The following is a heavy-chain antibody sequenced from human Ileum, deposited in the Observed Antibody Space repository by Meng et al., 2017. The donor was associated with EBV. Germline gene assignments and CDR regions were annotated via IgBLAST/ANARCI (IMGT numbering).Heavy chain of an antibody. Sequence: HEPGVGLVSPSATLSLTVTVSGDSISNIYYDWDWIRQPPGKGLEWIASIYRSGSTYYDPSLKSRVTISLDTSKNQFSLKLSSVTAADTAVYYCARDPAYPRGLFDSWGQGTLVTVSS. D-gene: IGHD3-10*01. CDR1: GDSISNIYY. V-gene: IGHV4-39*07. CDR3: ARDPAYPRGLFDS. CDR2: IYRSGST. J-gene: IGHJ4*02.